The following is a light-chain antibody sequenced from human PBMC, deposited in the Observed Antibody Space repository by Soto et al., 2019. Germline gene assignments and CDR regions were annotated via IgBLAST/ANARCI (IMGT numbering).Light chain of an antibody. V-gene: IGLV2-14*03. CDR2: DVS. CDR3: SSYTSTNSL. J-gene: IGLJ2*01. CDR1: SSDVGAYNY. Sequence: QSALTQPASVSGSPGESITISCTGTSSDVGAYNYVSWYQQHPGKAPKLMIYDVSNRPSGVSNRFSGSKSGNTASLTISGLQAEDEADYYCSSYTSTNSLFGGGTKLTV.